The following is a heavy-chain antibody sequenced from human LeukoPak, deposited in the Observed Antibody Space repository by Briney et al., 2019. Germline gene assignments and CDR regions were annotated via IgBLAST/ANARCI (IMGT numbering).Heavy chain of an antibody. J-gene: IGHJ4*02. CDR2: IYYSGST. D-gene: IGHD4-23*01. Sequence: PSETLSLTCTVSGGSISSYYWSWIRQPPGKGLEWIGHIYYSGSTNYNPSLKSRVTISVDTSKNQFSLKLSSVTAADTAVYYCARRHDYGGIDYWGQGTLVTVSS. CDR1: GGSISSYY. CDR3: ARRHDYGGIDY. V-gene: IGHV4-59*08.